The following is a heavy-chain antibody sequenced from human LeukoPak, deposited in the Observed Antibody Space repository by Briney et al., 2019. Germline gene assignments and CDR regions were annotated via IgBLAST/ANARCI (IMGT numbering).Heavy chain of an antibody. CDR1: GYTFNSYP. CDR2: ITADNFNT. J-gene: IGHJ3*01. D-gene: IGHD3-3*01. Sequence: ASVKVSCKASGYTFNSYPLTWVRQAPGLGFEWVGWITADNFNTNYAQKFQGRVTLTKETSTNTAYMEMRSLMSDDTAVYYCARVRTPFGVVASPDALDVRGQGTAVTVSS. V-gene: IGHV1-18*01. CDR3: ARVRTPFGVVASPDALDV.